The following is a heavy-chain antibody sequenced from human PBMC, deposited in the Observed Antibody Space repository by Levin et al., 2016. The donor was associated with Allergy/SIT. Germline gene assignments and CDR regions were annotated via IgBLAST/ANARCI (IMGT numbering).Heavy chain of an antibody. CDR1: GYTFTSYA. D-gene: IGHD6-13*01. V-gene: IGHV1-3*01. J-gene: IGHJ6*02. CDR3: AREGIELLTRYYYGMDV. Sequence: ASVKVSCKASGYTFTSYAMHWVRQAPGQRLEWMGWINAGNGNTKYSQKFQGRVTITRDTSASTAYMELSSLRSEDTAVYYCAREGIELLTRYYYGMDVWGQGTTVTVSS. CDR2: INAGNGNT.